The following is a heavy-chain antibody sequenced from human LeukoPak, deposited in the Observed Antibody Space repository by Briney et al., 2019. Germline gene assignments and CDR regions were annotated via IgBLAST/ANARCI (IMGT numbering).Heavy chain of an antibody. CDR3: AKVAGTTRGYYFDY. V-gene: IGHV3-23*01. CDR2: ISGNGGST. CDR1: GFTFNIYA. J-gene: IGHJ4*02. Sequence: GESLKISCAASGFTFNIYAMNWVRQAPGKGLEWVSTISGNGGSTYDADSVKGRFTISRDNSKNTLYLQMNSLRAEDTAFYYCAKVAGTTRGYYFDYWGQGTLVTVSS. D-gene: IGHD1-7*01.